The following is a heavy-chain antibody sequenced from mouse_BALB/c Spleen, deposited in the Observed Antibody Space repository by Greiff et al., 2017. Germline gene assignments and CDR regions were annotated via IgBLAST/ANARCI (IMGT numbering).Heavy chain of an antibody. CDR3: ARGNYGRDV. CDR1: GFTFSDYY. Sequence: EVKLMESGGGLVKPGGSLKLSCAASGFTFSDYYMYWVRQTPEKRLEWVATISDGGSYTYYPDSVKGRFTISRDNAKNNLYLQMSRLKSEDTAMYCGARGNYGRDVWGAGTTVTVAS. J-gene: IGHJ1*01. CDR2: ISDGGSYT. V-gene: IGHV5-4*02. D-gene: IGHD1-1*01.